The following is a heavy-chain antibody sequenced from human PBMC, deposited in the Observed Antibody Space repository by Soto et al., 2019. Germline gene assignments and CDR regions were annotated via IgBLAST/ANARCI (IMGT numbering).Heavy chain of an antibody. CDR1: VGSISSYF. CDR3: ARDLAAVPRAFDY. D-gene: IGHD6-13*01. V-gene: IGHV4-59*01. J-gene: IGHJ4*02. CDR2: VYYTGTT. Sequence: LSLTFTVSVGSISSYFYIWVRQPPGNGLEWIGSVYYTGTTDYNPSLKSRVTTSVDTPKTQFSLNLRSVTAADTAVYYCARDLAAVPRAFDYWGRGTMVTVSS.